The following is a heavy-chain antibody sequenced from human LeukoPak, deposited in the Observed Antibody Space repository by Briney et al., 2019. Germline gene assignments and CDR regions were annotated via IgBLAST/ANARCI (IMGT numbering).Heavy chain of an antibody. J-gene: IGHJ3*02. CDR3: ARDKRYRRYAFDI. Sequence: PGRSLTLSCAASAFTFSSYEMNWVRQAPGKGLEWVSYISSSGSTIYYADSVKGRFTISRDHAKNSLYLQMNSLRAEDTAVYYCARDKRYRRYAFDIWGQGTMVTVSS. CDR1: AFTFSSYE. V-gene: IGHV3-48*03. D-gene: IGHD3-9*01. CDR2: ISSSGSTI.